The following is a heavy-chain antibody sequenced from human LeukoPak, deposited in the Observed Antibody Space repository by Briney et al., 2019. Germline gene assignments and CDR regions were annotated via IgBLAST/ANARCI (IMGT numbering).Heavy chain of an antibody. V-gene: IGHV3-74*01. CDR3: ARDQLYCSGGICYFEY. D-gene: IGHD2-15*01. J-gene: IGHJ4*02. Sequence: GGSLRLSCAASGFTFSSYWMHWVRQAPGKGLVWVSRINGDGGSTSYADSVKGRFTISRDNTKNTLYLQMNSLRVEDTAVYYCARDQLYCSGGICYFEYWGRGTLVTVSS. CDR1: GFTFSSYW. CDR2: INGDGGST.